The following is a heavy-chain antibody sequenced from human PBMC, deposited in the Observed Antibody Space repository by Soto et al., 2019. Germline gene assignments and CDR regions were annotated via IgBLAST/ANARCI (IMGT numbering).Heavy chain of an antibody. V-gene: IGHV4-34*01. CDR1: GGSFSGYY. CDR2: INHRGST. D-gene: IGHD3-22*01. J-gene: IGHJ4*02. CDR3: ARGSTTMIVPDY. Sequence: PSETLSLTCAVYGGSFSGYYWSWIRQPPGKGLEWIGEINHRGSTSYNPSLKSRVTISVDTSKNQLSLKLNSVTAADTAVYYCARGSTTMIVPDYWGQGTLVTVSS.